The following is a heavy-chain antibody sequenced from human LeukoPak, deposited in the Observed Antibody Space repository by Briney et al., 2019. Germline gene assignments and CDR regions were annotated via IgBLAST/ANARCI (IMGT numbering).Heavy chain of an antibody. Sequence: SEALSLTCTASGGSISSYYWSWIRQPAGKGLEWIGRIDTRGSTNYNPTLKSRVTMSVDTSKNQFSLKLSSVTAADTAVYYCARDICSSTSCYYVNDAFDIWGQGTMVTVSS. CDR2: IDTRGST. CDR1: GGSISSYY. J-gene: IGHJ3*02. CDR3: ARDICSSTSCYYVNDAFDI. V-gene: IGHV4-4*07. D-gene: IGHD2-2*01.